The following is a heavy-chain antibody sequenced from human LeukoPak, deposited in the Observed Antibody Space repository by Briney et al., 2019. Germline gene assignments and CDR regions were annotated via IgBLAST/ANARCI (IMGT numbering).Heavy chain of an antibody. V-gene: IGHV1-69*05. J-gene: IGHJ4*02. CDR2: IIPIFGTA. Sequence: ASVKVSCKASGGTFSSYAISWVRQAPGQGLEWMGGIIPIFGTANYAQKFQGRVTMTRDTSISTAYMELSRLRSDDTAVYYCASLRDSSGYYPLEDYWGQGTLVTVSS. D-gene: IGHD3-22*01. CDR1: GGTFSSYA. CDR3: ASLRDSSGYYPLEDY.